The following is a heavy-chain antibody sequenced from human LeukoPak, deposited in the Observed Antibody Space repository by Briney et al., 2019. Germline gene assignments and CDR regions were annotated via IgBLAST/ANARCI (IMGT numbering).Heavy chain of an antibody. D-gene: IGHD3-3*01. Sequence: PSETLSLTCTVSGGSISSSSYYWGWIRQPPGKGLEWIGSIYYSGSTYYNPSLKSRVTISVDTSKNQFSLKLSSVTAADTAVYYCARDGPPPSHYDFWSGYQPGGNWFDPWGQGTLVTVSS. V-gene: IGHV4-39*02. J-gene: IGHJ5*02. CDR3: ARDGPPPSHYDFWSGYQPGGNWFDP. CDR1: GGSISSSSYY. CDR2: IYYSGST.